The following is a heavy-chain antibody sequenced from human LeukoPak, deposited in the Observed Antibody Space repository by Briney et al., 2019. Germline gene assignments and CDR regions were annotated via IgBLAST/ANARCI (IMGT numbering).Heavy chain of an antibody. D-gene: IGHD4-17*01. Sequence: GGSLRLSCAASGFTFSSYSMNWVRQAPGKGLEWVSSISSSSSYIYYADSVKGRFTISRDNAKNSLYLQMNSLRAEDTAVYYCARDTDDYAVFDYWGQGTLVTVSS. CDR2: ISSSSSYI. CDR1: GFTFSSYS. J-gene: IGHJ4*02. CDR3: ARDTDDYAVFDY. V-gene: IGHV3-21*01.